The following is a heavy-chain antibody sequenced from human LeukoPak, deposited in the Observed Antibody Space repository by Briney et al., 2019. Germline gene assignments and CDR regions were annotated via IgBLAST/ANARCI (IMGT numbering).Heavy chain of an antibody. D-gene: IGHD3-3*01. V-gene: IGHV1-69*04. CDR2: IIPILGIA. J-gene: IGHJ4*02. CDR3: AKDHLGSWSGFYFGLFDY. CDR1: GGTFSSYA. Sequence: SVKVSCKASGGTFSSYAISWVRQAPGQGLEWMGRIIPILGIANYAQKFQGRVTITADKSTSTAYMELSSLRSEDTAVYYCAKDHLGSWSGFYFGLFDYWGQGTLVTVSS.